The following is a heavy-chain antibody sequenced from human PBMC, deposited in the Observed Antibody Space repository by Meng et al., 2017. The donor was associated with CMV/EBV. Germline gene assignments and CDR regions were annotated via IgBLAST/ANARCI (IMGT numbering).Heavy chain of an antibody. Sequence: ASVKVSCKASDYILSGYDVNWVRQAPGQGLEYMGWVNSRSGATNSAARFQGRVTMTRDTSISTAYMELTRLQSDDTAIYYCVIDHRGNGHAFDIWGQGTLVTVSS. CDR2: VNSRSGAT. J-gene: IGHJ3*02. CDR3: VIDHRGNGHAFDI. V-gene: IGHV1-2*02. D-gene: IGHD4-23*01. CDR1: DYILSGYD.